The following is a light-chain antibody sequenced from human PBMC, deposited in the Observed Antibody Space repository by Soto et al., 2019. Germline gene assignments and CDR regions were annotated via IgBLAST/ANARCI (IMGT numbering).Light chain of an antibody. Sequence: EIVMTQSPATLSVSPGGRATLSCRASQSISDTLAWYQQKPGQAPRLLIYGASNRATGIPDRFSGSGSGTDFTLTISSLEPEDFAVYYCHQRKSWPRTFGQGTMVDI. CDR1: QSISDT. V-gene: IGKV3-11*01. CDR3: HQRKSWPRT. CDR2: GAS. J-gene: IGKJ1*01.